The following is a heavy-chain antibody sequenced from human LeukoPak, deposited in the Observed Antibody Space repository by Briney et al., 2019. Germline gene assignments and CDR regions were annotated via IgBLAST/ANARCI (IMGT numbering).Heavy chain of an antibody. J-gene: IGHJ4*02. V-gene: IGHV1-8*02. D-gene: IGHD3-10*01. CDR2: MNPNSGNT. CDR3: ARALWFGSYYFDY. CDR1: TSR. Sequence: ASVKVSCKATSRISWVRQAPGQGLEWMGWMNPNSGNTGYAQKFQGRVTMTRNTSISTAYMELSSLRSEDTAVYYCARALWFGSYYFDYWGQGTLVTVSS.